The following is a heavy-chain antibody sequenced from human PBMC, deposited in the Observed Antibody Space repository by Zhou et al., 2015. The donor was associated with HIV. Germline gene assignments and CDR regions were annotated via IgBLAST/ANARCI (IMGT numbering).Heavy chain of an antibody. D-gene: IGHD3-16*01. V-gene: IGHV1-8*01. CDR3: AIGTNYDTQNY. CDR1: GYTFTSYD. CDR2: MNPNSGNT. Sequence: QVQLVQSGAEVKKPGASVKVSCKASGYTFTSYDINWVRQATGQGLEWMGWMNPNSGNTGYAQKFQGRVTITADESTSTAYMELSSLRSEDTAVYYCAIGTNYDTQNYWGQGTLVTVSS. J-gene: IGHJ4*02.